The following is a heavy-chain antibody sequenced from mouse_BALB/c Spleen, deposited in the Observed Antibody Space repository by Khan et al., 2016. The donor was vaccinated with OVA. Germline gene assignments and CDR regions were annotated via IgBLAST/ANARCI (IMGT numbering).Heavy chain of an antibody. Sequence: EVELVESGGDLVNPGGSLKLSCAATGFIFSSYGMSWVRQTPDKRLEWVATISSGGTYTYYTDSVKVRFTISRDNAKNTLSLQMISLKSVCTAMYYCTRYITTITGDDYAMDYWGQGTSVTVSS. V-gene: IGHV5-6*01. CDR1: GFIFSSYG. CDR2: ISSGGTYT. J-gene: IGHJ4*01. D-gene: IGHD2-4*01. CDR3: TRYITTITGDDYAMDY.